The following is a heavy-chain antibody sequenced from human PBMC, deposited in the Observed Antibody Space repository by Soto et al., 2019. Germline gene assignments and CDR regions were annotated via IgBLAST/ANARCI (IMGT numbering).Heavy chain of an antibody. D-gene: IGHD5-12*01. V-gene: IGHV1-8*01. J-gene: IGHJ5*02. CDR2: MNPNSGKT. Sequence: QVQLVQSGAEVKKPGASVKVSCKASGYTFTSYEINWVRQATGQGLEYLGWMNPNSGKTAYVQKFQGRVTMTWDTSMTTVYMELSSVRSEDTAVYFCARGIKYGAYARWFDPWGQGTLVTVSS. CDR1: GYTFTSYE. CDR3: ARGIKYGAYARWFDP.